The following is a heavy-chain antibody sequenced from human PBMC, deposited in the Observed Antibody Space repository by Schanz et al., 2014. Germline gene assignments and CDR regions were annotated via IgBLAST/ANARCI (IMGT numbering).Heavy chain of an antibody. CDR2: ISSSGTTI. Sequence: EVQLLDSGGGLIQPGGSLRLSCTASGFAFSSYSMNWVRQAPGKGLEWVSYISSSGTTIYYADSVKGRFTISRDNSENTLYLQMNSLSADDTAVFYCAKGMGYCSGGTCYDYYYYGLDVWGQGTTVTVSS. D-gene: IGHD2-15*01. CDR3: AKGMGYCSGGTCYDYYYYGLDV. V-gene: IGHV3-48*01. CDR1: GFAFSSYS. J-gene: IGHJ6*02.